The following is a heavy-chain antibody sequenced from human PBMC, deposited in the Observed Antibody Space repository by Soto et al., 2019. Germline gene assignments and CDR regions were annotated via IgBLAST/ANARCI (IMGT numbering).Heavy chain of an antibody. CDR1: GAPITSGAYS. V-gene: IGHV4-30-2*01. Sequence: QLQLRESGSGLVKPSQTLSLTCTVSGAPITSGAYSWSWIRQPPGKGLEWIGFIYQSGSTHYNPSLKIRVTISGDRSKNHFSLQLTSLTAADTAVYYCARDMSGCSSSDCYLSGWFDPWGPGTLVTVSS. D-gene: IGHD2-21*02. CDR2: IYQSGST. CDR3: ARDMSGCSSSDCYLSGWFDP. J-gene: IGHJ5*02.